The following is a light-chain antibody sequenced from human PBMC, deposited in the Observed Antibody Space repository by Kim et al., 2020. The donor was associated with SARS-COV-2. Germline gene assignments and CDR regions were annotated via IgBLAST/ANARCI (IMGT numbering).Light chain of an antibody. Sequence: RRTNSCTAGRTTISSANHVNWYQQLPGTAPKLLIYGKTERPSGVPARFSGSKSGTSASLAITGLQAEDEADYYCQSYDGSLSAWVFGGGTQLTVL. J-gene: IGLJ3*02. CDR2: GKT. CDR1: RTTISSANH. CDR3: QSYDGSLSAWV. V-gene: IGLV1-40*01.